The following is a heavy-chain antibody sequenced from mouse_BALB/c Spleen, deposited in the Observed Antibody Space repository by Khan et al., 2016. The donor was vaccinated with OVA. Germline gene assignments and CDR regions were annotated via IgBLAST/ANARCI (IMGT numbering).Heavy chain of an antibody. D-gene: IGHD2-10*01. CDR1: GYTFTNYW. J-gene: IGHJ3*01. V-gene: IGHV1S132*01. Sequence: QVQLQQSGAELVKPGASVKLSCKTSGYTFTNYWIQWVKQRPGQGLGWIGEIFPGTGTTYYNENFKAKATLTIDTSSTTAYIQLSSLTSEDSAVYFCARAYFGNYDFTYWGQGTLVTVSA. CDR2: IFPGTGTT. CDR3: ARAYFGNYDFTY.